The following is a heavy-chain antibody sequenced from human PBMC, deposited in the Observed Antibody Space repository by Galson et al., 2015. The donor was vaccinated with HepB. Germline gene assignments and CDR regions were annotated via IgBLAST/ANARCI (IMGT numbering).Heavy chain of an antibody. J-gene: IGHJ6*02. V-gene: IGHV1-18*04. CDR2: ISSYNGNT. Sequence: SVKVSCKASGYTFTDYGISWVRQAPGQGPEWMGWISSYNGNTDYAQRLQGRVTMTTDTSTNIAYMELRSLRSDDTAVYYCARDFRDSSGYYDYYYYYGMDVWGQGTTVTVSS. D-gene: IGHD3-22*01. CDR1: GYTFTDYG. CDR3: ARDFRDSSGYYDYYYYYGMDV.